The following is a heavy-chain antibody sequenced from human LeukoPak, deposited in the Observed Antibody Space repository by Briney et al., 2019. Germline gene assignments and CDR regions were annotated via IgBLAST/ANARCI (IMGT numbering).Heavy chain of an antibody. Sequence: GGSLRLSCAASGFTFDDYAMHWVRQAPGKGLEWVSLISGGGGTTYYADSVKGRFTISRDNSKNSLFLQMNSLRTEDTALYYCAKAPGGSSWYFDYWGQGNLVTVSS. J-gene: IGHJ4*02. D-gene: IGHD6-13*01. CDR3: AKAPGGSSWYFDY. CDR2: ISGGGGTT. CDR1: GFTFDDYA. V-gene: IGHV3-43*02.